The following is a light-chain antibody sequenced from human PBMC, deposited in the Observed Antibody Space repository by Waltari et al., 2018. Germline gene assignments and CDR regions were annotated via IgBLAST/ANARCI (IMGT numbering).Light chain of an antibody. Sequence: EIVLTQSPGPLSLSPGERATLSCRASQSVSSSYLAWYQQKPGQAPRLLIYGVSGRATGIPDRFSGSGSGTDFTLTISRLEPEDFAVYYCQQYGSSPLFSFGPGTKVDIK. V-gene: IGKV3-20*01. J-gene: IGKJ3*01. CDR3: QQYGSSPLFS. CDR1: QSVSSSY. CDR2: GVS.